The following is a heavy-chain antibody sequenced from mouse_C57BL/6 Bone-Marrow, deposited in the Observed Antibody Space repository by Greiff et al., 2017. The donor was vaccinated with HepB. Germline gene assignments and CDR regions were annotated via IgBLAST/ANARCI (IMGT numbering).Heavy chain of an antibody. Sequence: VQLQQSGTVLARPGASVKMSCKTSGYTFTSYWMHWVKQRPGQGLEWIGAIYPGNSDTSYNQKFKGKAKLTAVTSASTAYMELSSLTNEDSAVYYCTRSLLLRRYYFDYWGQGTTLTVSS. CDR1: GYTFTSYW. V-gene: IGHV1-5*01. D-gene: IGHD1-1*01. CDR3: TRSLLLRRYYFDY. J-gene: IGHJ2*01. CDR2: IYPGNSDT.